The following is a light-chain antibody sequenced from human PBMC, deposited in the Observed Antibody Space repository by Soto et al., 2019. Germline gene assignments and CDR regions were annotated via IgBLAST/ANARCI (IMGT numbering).Light chain of an antibody. J-gene: IGLJ1*01. V-gene: IGLV3-25*03. Sequence: SYELTQTPSVSVSPGQTARITCSGGAWPKQNAYWYQQKPGQAHVLVIYKDIERPSGIPERFSGSSSGTTVTLTISRVQAEDEADYYCQSADNSGIYYVFGTGTKLTVL. CDR2: KDI. CDR3: QSADNSGIYYV. CDR1: AWPKQN.